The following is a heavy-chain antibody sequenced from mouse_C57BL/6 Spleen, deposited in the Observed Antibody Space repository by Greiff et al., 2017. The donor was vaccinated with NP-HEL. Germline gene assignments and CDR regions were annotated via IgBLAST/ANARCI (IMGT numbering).Heavy chain of an antibody. J-gene: IGHJ3*01. CDR2: IDPSDSET. CDR1: GYTFTSYW. Sequence: QVQLQQPGAELVRPGSSVKLSCKASGYTFTSYWMHWVKQRPIQGLEWIGNIDPSDSETHYNQKFKDKATLTVDKSSSTAYMQLSSLTSEDSAVYYCAGAAQAPAWFAYWGQGTLVTVSA. D-gene: IGHD3-2*02. V-gene: IGHV1-52*01. CDR3: AGAAQAPAWFAY.